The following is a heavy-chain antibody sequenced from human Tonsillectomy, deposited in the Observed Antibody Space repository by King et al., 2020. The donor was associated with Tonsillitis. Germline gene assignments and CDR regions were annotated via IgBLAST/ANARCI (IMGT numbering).Heavy chain of an antibody. V-gene: IGHV1-18*04. D-gene: IGHD4-17*01. Sequence: QLVQSGAEVKKPGASLKVSCKASGYTFTSYGISWVRQAPGQGLEWMGWLSAYKGNTNYAQNLQGRVTMTTDTSTSTAYMELRSLTSDDTAVYYCARDPSNYGDFDYWGQGTLVTVSS. CDR1: GYTFTSYG. J-gene: IGHJ4*02. CDR3: ARDPSNYGDFDY. CDR2: LSAYKGNT.